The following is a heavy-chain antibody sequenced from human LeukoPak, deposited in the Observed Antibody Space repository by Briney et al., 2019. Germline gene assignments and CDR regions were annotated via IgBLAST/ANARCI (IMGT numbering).Heavy chain of an antibody. V-gene: IGHV3-11*06. CDR2: ISAGSSYK. CDR3: ATDILVVVAATQGDL. Sequence: GGSLRLSCTASTFTFSDYDMGWVRQAPGKGLEWVSYISAGSSYKFSADSVKGRFTISRDNAKNSLFLQMISLRAEDTAVYYCATDILVVVAATQGDLWGQGTLVTVSS. D-gene: IGHD2-15*01. CDR1: TFTFSDYD. J-gene: IGHJ5*02.